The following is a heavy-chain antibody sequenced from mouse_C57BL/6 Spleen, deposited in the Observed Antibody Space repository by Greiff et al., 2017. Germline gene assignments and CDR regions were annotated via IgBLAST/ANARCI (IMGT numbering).Heavy chain of an antibody. J-gene: IGHJ4*01. Sequence: QVQLQQSGAELVRPGASVKLSCKASGYTFTDYYINWVKQRPGQGLEWIARIYPGSGNTYYNEKFKGKATLTADKSSSTAYMQLSSLTSEDSAVYVCARGGLDDWGQGTSVTASS. CDR3: ARGGLDD. CDR1: GYTFTDYY. CDR2: IYPGSGNT. V-gene: IGHV1-76*01.